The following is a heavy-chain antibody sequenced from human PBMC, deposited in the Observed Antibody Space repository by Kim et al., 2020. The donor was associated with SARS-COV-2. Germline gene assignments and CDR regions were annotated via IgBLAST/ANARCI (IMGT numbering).Heavy chain of an antibody. V-gene: IGHV3-74*01. CDR2: GIST. D-gene: IGHD1-26*01. CDR3: ASKWDLGY. J-gene: IGHJ4*02. Sequence: GISTDYADSVKSGFNISRDNAQNTLFLQMNSLRADDTAVYYCASKWDLGYWCQGALVTVSS.